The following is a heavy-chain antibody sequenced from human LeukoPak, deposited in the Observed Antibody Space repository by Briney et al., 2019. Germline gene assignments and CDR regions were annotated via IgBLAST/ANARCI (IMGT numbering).Heavy chain of an antibody. J-gene: IGHJ4*02. Sequence: KTSETLSLTCTLSGGPISNYQWSWIRQPPGKGLEWIGNIYYSGTANYNPSLKSRVVISVDTSKNQFSLKLSPVTAADTAVYYCARVGVDDSGNIIKYFFDYWGQGTLVTASS. CDR1: GGPISNYQ. V-gene: IGHV4-59*01. CDR3: ARVGVDDSGNIIKYFFDY. CDR2: IYYSGTA. D-gene: IGHD4-23*01.